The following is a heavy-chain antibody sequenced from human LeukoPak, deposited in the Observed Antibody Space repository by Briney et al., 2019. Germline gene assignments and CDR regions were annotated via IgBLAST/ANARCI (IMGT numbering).Heavy chain of an antibody. CDR3: ARGAGYNYPYYFDY. V-gene: IGHV3-53*01. CDR1: GFTVSSNY. Sequence: GGSLRLSCAASGFTVSSNYMNWVRRAPGKGLEWVSVIYGGGNIYYADSVKGRFTISRDNSKNTLYLQMNSLRAEDTAVYYCARGAGYNYPYYFDYWGQGTLVTVSS. CDR2: IYGGGNI. D-gene: IGHD5-24*01. J-gene: IGHJ4*02.